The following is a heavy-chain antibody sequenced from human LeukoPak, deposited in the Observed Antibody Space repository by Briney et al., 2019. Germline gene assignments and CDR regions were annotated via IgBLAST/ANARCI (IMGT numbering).Heavy chain of an antibody. CDR1: GGSTSIYY. CDR2: IYYSGST. CDR3: ARGPGSSGWTYYYYGMDV. J-gene: IGHJ6*02. D-gene: IGHD6-19*01. Sequence: SETLSLTCTVSGGSTSIYYWSWIRQPPGKGLEWIGYIYYSGSTNYNPSLKSRVTISVDTSKNQFSLKLSSVTAADTAVYYCARGPGSSGWTYYYYGMDVWGQGTTVTVSS. V-gene: IGHV4-59*08.